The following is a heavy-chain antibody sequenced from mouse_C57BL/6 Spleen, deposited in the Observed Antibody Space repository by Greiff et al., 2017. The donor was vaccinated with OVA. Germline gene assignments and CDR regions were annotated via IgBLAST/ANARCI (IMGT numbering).Heavy chain of an antibody. Sequence: VKLQQPGAELVMPGASVKLSCKASGYTFTSYWMHWVKQRPGQGLEWIGEIDPSDSYTNYNQKFKGKSTLTVDKSSSTAYMQLSSLTSEDSAVYYCAKRDYYGSSPVDVWGTGTTVTVSS. CDR2: IDPSDSYT. V-gene: IGHV1-69*01. CDR1: GYTFTSYW. J-gene: IGHJ1*03. CDR3: AKRDYYGSSPVDV. D-gene: IGHD1-1*01.